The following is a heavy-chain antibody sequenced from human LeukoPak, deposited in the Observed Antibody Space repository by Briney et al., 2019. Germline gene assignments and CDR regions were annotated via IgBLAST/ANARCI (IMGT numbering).Heavy chain of an antibody. J-gene: IGHJ4*02. V-gene: IGHV3-21*01. Sequence: KTGGSLRLSCAASGFTFRTYTMNWVRQAPGKGLEWVASISSSSTYIYYADSVRGRFTISSDNAKTSLYLQMNSLRAEDTAVYYCARAFFYDSSGSFKYWGQGTLVTVCS. CDR2: ISSSSTYI. D-gene: IGHD3-22*01. CDR1: GFTFRTYT. CDR3: ARAFFYDSSGSFKY.